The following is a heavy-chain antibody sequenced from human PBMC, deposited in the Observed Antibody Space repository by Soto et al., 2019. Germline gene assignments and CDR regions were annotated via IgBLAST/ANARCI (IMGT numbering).Heavy chain of an antibody. CDR1: GFKFGDYA. V-gene: IGHV3-9*01. CDR3: AKDRGPCSGNKCSSLYYYYGMDV. J-gene: IGHJ6*02. Sequence: GGSLGLSCEASGFKFGDYAMHWVRQAPGKGLEWVSGVSWNSEIVGYADSVKGRFTISRDNAKNSLYLEMNSLRTEDTALYYCAKDRGPCSGNKCSSLYYYYGMDVWGQGTTVTVSS. CDR2: VSWNSEIV. D-gene: IGHD2-15*01.